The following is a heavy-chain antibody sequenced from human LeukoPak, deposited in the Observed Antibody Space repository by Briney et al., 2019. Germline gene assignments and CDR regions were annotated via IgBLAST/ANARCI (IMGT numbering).Heavy chain of an antibody. V-gene: IGHV3-21*04. CDR2: ISSGSTYI. D-gene: IGHD1-26*01. J-gene: IGHJ5*02. CDR1: GFTFSSYS. CDR3: AKDGDSGSYRWNWFDP. Sequence: GGSLRLSCAASGFTFSSYSMTWVRQAPGKGLEWVSSISSGSTYIYYAGSVKGRFTISRDNAKNSLYLQMNSLRAEDTALYYCAKDGDSGSYRWNWFDPWGQGTLVTVSS.